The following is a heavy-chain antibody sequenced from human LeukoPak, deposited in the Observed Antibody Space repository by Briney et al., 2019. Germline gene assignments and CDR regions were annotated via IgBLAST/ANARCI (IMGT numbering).Heavy chain of an antibody. Sequence: PSETLSLTCAVSGYSISSGYYWGWIRQPPGKGLEWIGSIYHSGSTYYNPSLKSRVTISVDTSKNQFSLKLSSVTAADTAVYYCARRPDSSGYQYYFDYWGQGTLVTVPS. CDR3: ARRPDSSGYQYYFDY. V-gene: IGHV4-38-2*01. D-gene: IGHD3-22*01. J-gene: IGHJ4*02. CDR2: IYHSGST. CDR1: GYSISSGYY.